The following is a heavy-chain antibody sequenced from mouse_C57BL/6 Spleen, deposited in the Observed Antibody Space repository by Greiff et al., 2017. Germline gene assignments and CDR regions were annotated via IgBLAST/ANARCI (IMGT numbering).Heavy chain of an antibody. CDR3: AKREGTYYAMGY. CDR1: GFSLTSYG. V-gene: IGHV2-9*01. D-gene: IGHD3-3*01. Sequence: VKLMESGPGLVAPSPCLSISCNVSGFSLTSYGVDWVRQPPGKGLEWMGVIWRGGSKNYNSALMARLSISKDNSKSHVFLKMNRLQTDDTAMYYCAKREGTYYAMGYWGQGTSVTVSS. J-gene: IGHJ4*01. CDR2: IWRGGSK.